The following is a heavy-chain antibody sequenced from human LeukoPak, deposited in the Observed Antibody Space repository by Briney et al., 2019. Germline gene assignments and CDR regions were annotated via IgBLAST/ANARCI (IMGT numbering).Heavy chain of an antibody. V-gene: IGHV4-59*08. Sequence: SETLSLTCTVSGGSISPYSWTWIRQPPGKGLEWIGYIYSGGSTNSNPSLKSRVTISVDTSKNQFSLKLSSVTAADTALYYCARHGGTRVTLVEVYYFDYWGQGTLVTVSS. CDR3: ARHGGTRVTLVEVYYFDY. D-gene: IGHD4-11*01. CDR2: IYSGGST. CDR1: GGSISPYS. J-gene: IGHJ4*02.